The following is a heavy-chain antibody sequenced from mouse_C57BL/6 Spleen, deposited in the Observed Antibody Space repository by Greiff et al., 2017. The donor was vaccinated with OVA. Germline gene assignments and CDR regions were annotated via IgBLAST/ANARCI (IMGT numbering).Heavy chain of an antibody. Sequence: VQLKESGAELVRPGSSVKMSCKTSGYTFTSYGINWVKQRPGQGLEWIGYIYIGNGYTEYNEKFKGKATLTSDTSSSTAYMQLSSLTSEDSAIYFCARSGNYYGSSFPFAYWGQGTLVTVSA. D-gene: IGHD1-1*01. CDR2: IYIGNGYT. CDR1: GYTFTSYG. J-gene: IGHJ3*01. CDR3: ARSGNYYGSSFPFAY. V-gene: IGHV1-58*01.